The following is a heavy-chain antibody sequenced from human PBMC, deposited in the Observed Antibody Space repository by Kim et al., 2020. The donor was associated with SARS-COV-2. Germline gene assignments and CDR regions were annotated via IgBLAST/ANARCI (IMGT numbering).Heavy chain of an antibody. Sequence: SETLSLTCTVSGGSISSSSYYWGWIRQPPGKGLEWIGSIYYSGSTYYNPSLKSRVTISVDTSKNQFSLKLSSVTAADTAVYYCARQNSGSYLGGVGEASVFDYWGQGTLVTVSS. D-gene: IGHD1-26*01. CDR3: ARQNSGSYLGGVGEASVFDY. CDR1: GGSISSSSYY. CDR2: IYYSGST. V-gene: IGHV4-39*01. J-gene: IGHJ4*02.